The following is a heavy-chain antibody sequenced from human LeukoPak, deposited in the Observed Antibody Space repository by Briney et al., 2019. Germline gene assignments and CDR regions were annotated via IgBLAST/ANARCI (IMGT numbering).Heavy chain of an antibody. D-gene: IGHD1-26*01. CDR1: GYTFTGHY. Sequence: ASVKVSCKASGYTFTGHYMHWVRQAPGQGLEWMGWITSDSGGTNYAQKFQGRVTMTRDTSISTAYMELSRLRSDDTAVYYCARGSHRPSDAFDIWGQGTMVTVSS. J-gene: IGHJ3*02. CDR2: ITSDSGGT. V-gene: IGHV1-2*02. CDR3: ARGSHRPSDAFDI.